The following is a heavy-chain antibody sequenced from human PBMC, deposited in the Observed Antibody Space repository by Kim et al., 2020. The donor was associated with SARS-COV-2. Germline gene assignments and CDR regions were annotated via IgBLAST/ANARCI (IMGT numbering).Heavy chain of an antibody. Sequence: GGSLRLSCPTSRSIFSSYVIHWVRQAPGKGLEWVAAMSFDGFSTYFADSVKGRFTISRDSSKNTVWLQVNSLRVDDSATYYCATEGGTSGRCGYFDFWGQGTLVTVSS. J-gene: IGHJ4*02. V-gene: IGHV3-30*04. CDR3: ATEGGTSGRCGYFDF. CDR2: MSFDGFST. CDR1: RSIFSSYV. D-gene: IGHD5-12*01.